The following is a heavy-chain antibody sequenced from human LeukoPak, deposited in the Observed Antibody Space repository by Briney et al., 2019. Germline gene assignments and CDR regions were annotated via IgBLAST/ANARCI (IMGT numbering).Heavy chain of an antibody. CDR1: GGSISSYS. CDR2: IYHSGST. Sequence: SETLSLTCTVSGGSISSYSWSWIRQPPGKGLEWIGYIYHSGSTYYNPSLKSRVTISVDRSKNQFSLKLSSVTAADTAVYYCATGYCSGGSCITNDYWGQGTLVTVSS. D-gene: IGHD2-15*01. CDR3: ATGYCSGGSCITNDY. V-gene: IGHV4-30-2*01. J-gene: IGHJ4*02.